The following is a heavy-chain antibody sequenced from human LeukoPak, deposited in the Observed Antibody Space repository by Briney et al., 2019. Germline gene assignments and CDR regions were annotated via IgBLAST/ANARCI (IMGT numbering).Heavy chain of an antibody. J-gene: IGHJ4*02. D-gene: IGHD1-1*01. V-gene: IGHV3-30*03. Sequence: GGSLRLSCAASGFTFSSYGMHWVRQAPGKGLEWVAIISYDGSNKYYAGSVKGRITISRDNAQNSLYLQMNSLRVEDTAVYYCARSGREATEIDYWGQGTLVTVSS. CDR1: GFTFSSYG. CDR3: ARSGREATEIDY. CDR2: ISYDGSNK.